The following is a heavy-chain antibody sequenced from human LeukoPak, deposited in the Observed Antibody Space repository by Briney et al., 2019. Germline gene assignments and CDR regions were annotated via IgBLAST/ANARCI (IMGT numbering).Heavy chain of an antibody. CDR2: IKQAGSEK. D-gene: IGHD4-11*01. CDR3: ASPFYSNYYYYYGMDV. Sequence: GGSLRLSCAVSGFTFSSYWMSWVRQAPGKGLEWVANIKQAGSEKYYVDSVKGRFTISRDNAKNSLYLQMNSLRAEDTAVYYCASPFYSNYYYYYGMDVWGQGTTVTVSS. J-gene: IGHJ6*02. CDR1: GFTFSSYW. V-gene: IGHV3-7*03.